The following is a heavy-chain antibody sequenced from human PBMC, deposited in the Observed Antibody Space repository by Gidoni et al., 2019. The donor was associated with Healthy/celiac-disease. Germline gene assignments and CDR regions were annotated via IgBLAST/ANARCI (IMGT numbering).Heavy chain of an antibody. CDR2: ISYDGSNK. J-gene: IGHJ6*02. Sequence: ASSVFTFSSYVMNCVRQAPGKGLEWVAVISYDGSNKYYADSVKGRFTISRDNSKNTLYLQMNSLRAEETAVYYCAKNIAPHYYDSSGMDVWGQGTTVTVSS. CDR1: VFTFSSYV. CDR3: AKNIAPHYYDSSGMDV. D-gene: IGHD3-22*01. V-gene: IGHV3-30*18.